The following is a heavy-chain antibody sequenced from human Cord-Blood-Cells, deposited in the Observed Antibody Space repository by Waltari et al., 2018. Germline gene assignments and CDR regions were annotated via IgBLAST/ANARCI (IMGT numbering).Heavy chain of an antibody. Sequence: LTYTVSGGSISSGGYYWSWIRQHPGKGLEWIGYIYYSGSTYYNPSLKSRVTISVDTSKNQFSLKLSSVTAADTAVYYCARKRSGYGMDVWGQGTTVTVSS. J-gene: IGHJ6*02. CDR3: ARKRSGYGMDV. D-gene: IGHD6-25*01. CDR2: IYYSGST. V-gene: IGHV4-31*03. CDR1: GGSISSGGYY.